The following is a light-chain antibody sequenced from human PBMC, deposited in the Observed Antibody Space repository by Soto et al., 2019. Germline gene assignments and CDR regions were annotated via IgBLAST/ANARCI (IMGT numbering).Light chain of an antibody. CDR2: TTN. V-gene: IGLV1-44*01. Sequence: QSVLTQPHSAYGTPGQRVPISCSGSSSNIGTSSVHWFQQLPGTAPKLLISTTNQRPSGVPERFSGYKSGTSASLAISGLQSEDEADYYCAAWDDSLNGHVFGTGTKLTVL. J-gene: IGLJ1*01. CDR1: SSNIGTSS. CDR3: AAWDDSLNGHV.